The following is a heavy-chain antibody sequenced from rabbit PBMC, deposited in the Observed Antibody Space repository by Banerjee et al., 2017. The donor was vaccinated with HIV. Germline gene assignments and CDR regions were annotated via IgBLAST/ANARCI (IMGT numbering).Heavy chain of an antibody. D-gene: IGHD7-1*01. V-gene: IGHV1S40*01. J-gene: IGHJ4*01. Sequence: QSLEESGGDLVKPGASLTLTCKASGFTLSSNYWIYWVRQAPGKGLEWIGCINTGDGSTYYASWAKGRFTISKTSSTTVTLQMTSLTAADTATYFCYSSASLFNLWGQGTLVTVS. CDR2: INTGDGST. CDR1: GFTLSSNYW. CDR3: YSSASLFNL.